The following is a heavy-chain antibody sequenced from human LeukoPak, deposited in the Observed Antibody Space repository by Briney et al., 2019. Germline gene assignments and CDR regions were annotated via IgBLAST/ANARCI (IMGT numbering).Heavy chain of an antibody. J-gene: IGHJ4*02. V-gene: IGHV3-23*01. D-gene: IGHD3-9*01. Sequence: GGSLRLSCAAPGFTFSSYAMSWVRQAPGKGLEWVSAISGSGGSTYYADSVKGRFTISRDNSKNTLYLQMNSLRAEDKAVYYCAKDHGYGGRRGSNYEILTGYYRYFDYWGQGTLVTVSS. CDR2: ISGSGGST. CDR3: AKDHGYGGRRGSNYEILTGYYRYFDY. CDR1: GFTFSSYA.